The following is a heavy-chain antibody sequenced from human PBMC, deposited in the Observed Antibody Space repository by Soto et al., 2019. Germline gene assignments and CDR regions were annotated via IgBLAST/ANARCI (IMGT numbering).Heavy chain of an antibody. CDR1: GFTFRSYV. D-gene: IGHD3-16*01. V-gene: IGHV3-33*05. CDR2: TSYHGSNN. J-gene: IGHJ4*02. Sequence: QVQLVESGGGVVQPGTSLRLSCVGSGFTFRSYVIHWVRQAQGKGLEWVALTSYHGSNNFYGDSVKGRFTISKHNSSNTVELQMDVHTFEDTGLYYGARWGKTGGVDVWGQGTLVSVSS. CDR3: ARWGKTGGVDV.